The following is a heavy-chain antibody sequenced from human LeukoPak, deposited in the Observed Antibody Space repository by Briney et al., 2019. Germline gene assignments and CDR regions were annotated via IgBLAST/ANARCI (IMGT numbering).Heavy chain of an antibody. D-gene: IGHD6-13*01. Sequence: SETLSLTCTVSGGSISSYYWSRIRQPPGKGLEWIGSIYYSGSTYYNPSLKSRVTISVDTSKNQFSLKLSSVTAADTAVYYCARSIAAAGTPRYFDYWGQGTLVTVSS. CDR1: GGSISSYY. J-gene: IGHJ4*02. V-gene: IGHV4-39*07. CDR2: IYYSGST. CDR3: ARSIAAAGTPRYFDY.